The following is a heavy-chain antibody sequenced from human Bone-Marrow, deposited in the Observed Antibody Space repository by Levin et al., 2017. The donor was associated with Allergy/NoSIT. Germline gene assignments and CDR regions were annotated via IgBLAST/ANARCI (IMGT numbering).Heavy chain of an antibody. D-gene: IGHD2-2*01. CDR1: GGSFSGYY. J-gene: IGHJ5*02. Sequence: SETLSLTCAVYGGSFSGYYWSWIRQPPGKGLEWIGEINHSGSTNYNPSLKSRVTISVDTSKNQFSLKLSSVTAADTAVYYCARGRGCSSTSCYLFAWFDPWGQGTLVTVSS. CDR3: ARGRGCSSTSCYLFAWFDP. V-gene: IGHV4-34*01. CDR2: INHSGST.